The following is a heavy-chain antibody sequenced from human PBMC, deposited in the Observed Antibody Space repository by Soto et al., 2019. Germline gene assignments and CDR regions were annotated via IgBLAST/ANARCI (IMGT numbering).Heavy chain of an antibody. Sequence: PGGSLRLSCAASGFTFSTYSFNWVRQAPGKGLEWVSSISSSSGYMYYADSVKGRFTSSRDNAKNSLYLHMTSLRAEDTAVYYCATTTGVYWGQGTLVTVSS. J-gene: IGHJ4*02. CDR2: ISSSSGYM. CDR1: GFTFSTYS. V-gene: IGHV3-21*01. CDR3: ATTTGVY. D-gene: IGHD5-12*01.